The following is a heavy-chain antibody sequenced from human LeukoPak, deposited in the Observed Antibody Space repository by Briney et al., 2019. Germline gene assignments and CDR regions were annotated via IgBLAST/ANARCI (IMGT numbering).Heavy chain of an antibody. D-gene: IGHD4-17*01. CDR1: GYTFTSYA. J-gene: IGHJ4*02. Sequence: GASVKVSCKASGYTFTSYAMHWVRQAPGQRLEWMGWINAGNGNTKYSQKFQGRVTITRDTSASTAYMELSSLRSEDTAVYYCARVSTVTTCFDYWGQGTLVTVSS. CDR3: ARVSTVTTCFDY. CDR2: INAGNGNT. V-gene: IGHV1-3*01.